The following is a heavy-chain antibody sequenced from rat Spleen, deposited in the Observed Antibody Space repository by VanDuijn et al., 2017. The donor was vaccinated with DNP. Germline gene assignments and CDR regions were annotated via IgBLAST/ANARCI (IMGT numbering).Heavy chain of an antibody. CDR2: ISYSGST. J-gene: IGHJ4*01. D-gene: IGHD1-12*02. CDR1: GYSITSNY. V-gene: IGHV3-1*01. Sequence: EVQLQESGPGLVKPSQSLSLTCSVTGYSITSNYWGWIRKFPGNKMEWIGHISYSGSTSYNPSLKSRISITRDTSKNQFFLQLNSVTTEDTATYYCARRIYYYDGSYYGAYAMDAWGQGTSVTVSS. CDR3: ARRIYYYDGSYYGAYAMDA.